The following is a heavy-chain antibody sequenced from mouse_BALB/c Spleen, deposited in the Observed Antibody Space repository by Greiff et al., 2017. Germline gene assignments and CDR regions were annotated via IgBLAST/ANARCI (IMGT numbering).Heavy chain of an antibody. CDR3: AREGYEFAY. V-gene: IGHV3-6*02. CDR2: ISYDGSN. D-gene: IGHD2-10*02. J-gene: IGHJ3*01. Sequence: ESGPGLVKPSQSLSLTCSVTGYSITSGYYWNWIRQFPGNKLEWMGYISYDGSNNYNPSLKNRISITRDTSKNQFFLKLNSVTTEDTATYYCAREGYEFAYWGQGTLVTVSA. CDR1: GYSITSGYY.